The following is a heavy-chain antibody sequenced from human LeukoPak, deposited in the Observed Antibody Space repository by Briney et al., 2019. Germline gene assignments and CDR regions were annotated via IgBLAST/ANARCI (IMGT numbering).Heavy chain of an antibody. D-gene: IGHD3-10*01. V-gene: IGHV4-38-2*02. CDR2: IYHSGST. J-gene: IGHJ4*02. CDR1: GYSISSGYY. Sequence: TASETLSLTCTVSGYSISSGYYWGWIRQPPGKGLEWIGSIYHSGSTYYNPSLKSRVTISVDTSKNQFSLKLSSVTAADTAVYYCAGSPKGIDYWGQGTLVTVSS. CDR3: AGSPKGIDY.